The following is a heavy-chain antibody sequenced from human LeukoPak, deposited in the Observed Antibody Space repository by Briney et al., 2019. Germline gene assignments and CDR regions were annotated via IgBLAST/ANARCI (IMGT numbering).Heavy chain of an antibody. CDR1: GFTFSSYA. V-gene: IGHV3-30-3*01. J-gene: IGHJ6*02. CDR3: ARDHRYSYGTYYYYGMDV. D-gene: IGHD5-18*01. CDR2: ISYDGCNK. Sequence: PGGSLRLSCAASGFTFSSYAMHWVRQAPGKGLEWVAVISYDGCNKYYADSVKGRFTISRDNSKNTLYLQMNSLRAEDTAVYYCARDHRYSYGTYYYYGMDVWGQGTTVTVSS.